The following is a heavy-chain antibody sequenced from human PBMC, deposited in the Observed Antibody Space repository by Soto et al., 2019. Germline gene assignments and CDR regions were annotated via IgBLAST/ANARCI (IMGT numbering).Heavy chain of an antibody. CDR3: ARTPWDGYTGYYFDY. CDR1: GGTFSTYT. CDR2: IIPIIGII. Sequence: VKVSCKASGGTFSTYTITWVRQAPGQGLEWMGRIIPIIGIINYAQKFQGRVTISADKFTGTAYMELTGLRSDDTAVYSCARTPWDGYTGYYFDYWGQGTLVTVSS. D-gene: IGHD5-18*01. V-gene: IGHV1-69*02. J-gene: IGHJ4*02.